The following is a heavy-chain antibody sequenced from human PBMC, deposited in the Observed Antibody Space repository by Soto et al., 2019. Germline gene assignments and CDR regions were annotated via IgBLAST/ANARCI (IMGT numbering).Heavy chain of an antibody. CDR3: ARDCSSSSCSVWRY. V-gene: IGHV3-23*01. CDR2: ITGSGDKT. J-gene: IGHJ4*02. Sequence: LRLSCAASGFSLKNYAMTWVRQAPGKGLEWVSSITGSGDKTYYADSVKGRFIISRDNSENTLYLQMNSLRAEDTALYYCARDCSSSSCSVWRYWGQGTQVTVSS. CDR1: GFSLKNYA. D-gene: IGHD2-2*01.